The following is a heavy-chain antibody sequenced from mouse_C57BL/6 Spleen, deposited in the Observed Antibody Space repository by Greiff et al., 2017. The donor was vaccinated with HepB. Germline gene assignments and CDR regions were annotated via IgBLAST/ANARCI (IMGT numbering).Heavy chain of an antibody. CDR2: IYPRSGNT. D-gene: IGHD1-1*01. Sequence: QVQLQQSGAELARPGASVKLSCKASGYTFTSYGISWVKQRTGQGLEWIGEIYPRSGNTYYNEKFKGKARLTADKSSSTAYMELRSLTSEDPAVYFCASLYGSSNDWYFDVWGTGTTVTVSS. V-gene: IGHV1-81*01. CDR1: GYTFTSYG. CDR3: ASLYGSSNDWYFDV. J-gene: IGHJ1*03.